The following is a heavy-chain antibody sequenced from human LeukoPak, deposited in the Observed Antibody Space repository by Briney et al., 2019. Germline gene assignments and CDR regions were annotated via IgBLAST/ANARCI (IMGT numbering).Heavy chain of an antibody. Sequence: GGSLRLSCAASGFTFSDYYMSWIRQAPGKGLEWVSYISSSGSTIYYADSVKGRFTISRDNAKNSLYLQMNSLRAGDTAVYYCAREIYYYYYYYMDVWGKGTTVTVSS. CDR1: GFTFSDYY. V-gene: IGHV3-11*01. CDR2: ISSSGSTI. D-gene: IGHD2-15*01. CDR3: AREIYYYYYYYMDV. J-gene: IGHJ6*03.